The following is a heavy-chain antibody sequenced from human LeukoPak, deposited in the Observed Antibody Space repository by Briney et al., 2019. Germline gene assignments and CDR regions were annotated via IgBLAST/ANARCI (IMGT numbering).Heavy chain of an antibody. CDR1: GGSISSSSYY. V-gene: IGHV4-39*07. Sequence: SETLSLTCTVSGGSISSSSYYWGWIRQPPGKGLEWIGSIYYSGSTYYNPSLKSRVTISVDTSKNQFSLKLSSVTAADTAVYYCARDPTPDCGGDCYSDYWGQGTLVTVSS. J-gene: IGHJ4*02. CDR2: IYYSGST. CDR3: ARDPTPDCGGDCYSDY. D-gene: IGHD2-21*02.